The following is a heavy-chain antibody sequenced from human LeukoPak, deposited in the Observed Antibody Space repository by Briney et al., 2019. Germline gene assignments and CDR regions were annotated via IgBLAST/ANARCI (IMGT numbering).Heavy chain of an antibody. CDR2: INHSGST. CDR3: ARGDPLDYGDTDDAFDI. CDR1: GGSFSGYF. D-gene: IGHD4-17*01. V-gene: IGHV4-34*01. Sequence: SETLSLTCAVYGGSFSGYFWSWLRQPPGKGLEWIGEINHSGSTNYNPSLKSRVTISVDTSKNQFSLKLSSVTAADTAVYYCARGDPLDYGDTDDAFDIWGQGTMVTVSS. J-gene: IGHJ3*02.